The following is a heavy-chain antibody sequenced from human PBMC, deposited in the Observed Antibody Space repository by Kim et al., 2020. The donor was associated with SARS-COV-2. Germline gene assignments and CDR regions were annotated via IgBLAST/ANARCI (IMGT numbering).Heavy chain of an antibody. V-gene: IGHV3-21*01. CDR3: ARDLTLYCSSTSCYNGMGV. CDR2: ISSSSSYI. CDR1: GFTFSSYS. J-gene: IGHJ6*02. D-gene: IGHD2-2*02. Sequence: GGSLRLSCAASGFTFSSYSMNWVRQAPGKGLEWVSSISSSSSYIYYADSVKGRFTISRDNAKNSLYLQMNNLRAEDTAVYYCARDLTLYCSSTSCYNGMGVWGQGTTVTVSS.